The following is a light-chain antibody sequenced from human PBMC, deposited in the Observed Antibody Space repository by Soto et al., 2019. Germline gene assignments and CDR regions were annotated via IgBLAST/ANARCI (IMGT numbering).Light chain of an antibody. CDR3: QQYNNWPRT. CDR1: QSVSSN. J-gene: IGKJ1*01. V-gene: IGKV3-15*01. Sequence: EIVMTQSPVSLSVSPGERATLCCRASQSVSSNLAWYQQKPGQAPRLLIYGASTRATGIPARFSGSGSGTEFTLTISSLQSEDFAVYYCQQYNNWPRTFGQGTKVDIK. CDR2: GAS.